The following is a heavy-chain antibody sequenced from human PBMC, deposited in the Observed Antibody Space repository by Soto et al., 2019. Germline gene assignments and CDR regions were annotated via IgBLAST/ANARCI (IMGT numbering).Heavy chain of an antibody. CDR2: IGTAGDT. CDR1: GFTFSSYD. Sequence: ESGGGLVQPGGSLRLSCAASGFTFSSYDMHWVRQATGKGLEWVSAIGTAGDTYYPGSVKGRFTISRENAKNSLYLQMNSLRAEDTAVYYCARADYDFWSGCFDLWGRGTLVTVSS. D-gene: IGHD3-3*01. V-gene: IGHV3-13*01. J-gene: IGHJ2*01. CDR3: ARADYDFWSGCFDL.